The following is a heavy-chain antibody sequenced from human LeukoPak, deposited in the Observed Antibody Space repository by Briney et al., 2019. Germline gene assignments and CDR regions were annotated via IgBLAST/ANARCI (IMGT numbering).Heavy chain of an antibody. V-gene: IGHV4-39*01. D-gene: IGHD6-19*01. CDR3: ARISSGWPHYYMDV. CDR1: GGSISRSSYY. CDR2: IYYSGST. Sequence: SETLSPTCTVSGGSISRSSYYWGWIRQPPGKGLEWIGSIYYSGSTYYNPSLKSRVTISVDTSKNQFSLKLSSVTAADTAVYYCARISSGWPHYYMDVWGKGTTVTVSS. J-gene: IGHJ6*03.